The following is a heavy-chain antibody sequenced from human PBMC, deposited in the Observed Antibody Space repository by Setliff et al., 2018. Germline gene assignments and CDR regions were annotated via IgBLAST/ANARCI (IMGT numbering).Heavy chain of an antibody. CDR2: INPGGLTS. J-gene: IGHJ4*02. Sequence: ASVKVSCKTSGYSFTSHYMHWVRQAPGQGLEWMGIINPGGLTSSSTQKFEGRVTMTRDTSTSTVYMELNSLTSDDTAVYYCARAGLAAAGRKGVFDHWGQGTLV. CDR3: ARAGLAAAGRKGVFDH. CDR1: GYSFTSHY. V-gene: IGHV1-46*01. D-gene: IGHD6-25*01.